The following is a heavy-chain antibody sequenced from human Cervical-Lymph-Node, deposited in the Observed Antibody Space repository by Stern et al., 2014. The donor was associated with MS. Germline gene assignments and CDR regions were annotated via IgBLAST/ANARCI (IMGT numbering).Heavy chain of an antibody. D-gene: IGHD3-10*01. CDR3: AREGVAGYYYGLDV. V-gene: IGHV3-21*01. CDR1: GFAVSSYT. CDR2: SSNSGNYI. J-gene: IGHJ6*02. Sequence: VQLVESGGGLVKPGGSLRLSCAASGFAVSSYTITWVRQAPGKGLEWVSHSSNSGNYIYYADSVKGRFTITRDNANNSVHLEMDSLRTDDTAVYFCAREGVAGYYYGLDVWGQGTTVSVSS.